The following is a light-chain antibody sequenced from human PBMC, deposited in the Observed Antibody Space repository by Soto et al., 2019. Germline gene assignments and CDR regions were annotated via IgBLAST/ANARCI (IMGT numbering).Light chain of an antibody. V-gene: IGKV1-8*01. CDR2: AAS. CDR1: QDISDY. CDR3: QHYYTYPWT. J-gene: IGKJ1*01. Sequence: AIRMTQSPSSLSASTGDRVTITCRASQDISDYLVWYQQEPGKAPKVLIHAASTLQGGVSSRFSGSRSGTDCTLTINGLQSEDFATYYCQHYYTYPWTFGQGTKVEV.